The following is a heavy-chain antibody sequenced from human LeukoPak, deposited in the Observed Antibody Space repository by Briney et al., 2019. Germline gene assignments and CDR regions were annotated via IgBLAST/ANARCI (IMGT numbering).Heavy chain of an antibody. V-gene: IGHV3-23*01. CDR2: ISGSGGST. Sequence: GGSLRLSCAASGFTFSSYALSWLRQAPRKGLEWVSAISGSGGSTYYADSVKGRFTISRDNSKNTLYLQMNSLRAEDTAVYYCAKSWQQLVPYYFDYWGQGTLVTVSS. CDR3: AKSWQQLVPYYFDY. CDR1: GFTFSSYA. D-gene: IGHD6-13*01. J-gene: IGHJ4*02.